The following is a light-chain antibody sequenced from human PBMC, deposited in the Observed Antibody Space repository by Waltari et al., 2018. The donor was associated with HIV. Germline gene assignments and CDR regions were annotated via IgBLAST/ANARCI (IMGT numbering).Light chain of an antibody. CDR2: LGS. V-gene: IGKV2-28*01. CDR3: MQALQAPWT. J-gene: IGKJ1*01. CDR1: ENLLLNNGYNY. Sequence: DILSTQSPRRLPVTPGEPVSISCRSGENLLLNNGYNYVDWYLQRPGHSPQLLIYLGSNRASGVPDRFSGSGSGTDFTLRISKVEAEDVGIYYCMQALQAPWTFGQGTKVEI.